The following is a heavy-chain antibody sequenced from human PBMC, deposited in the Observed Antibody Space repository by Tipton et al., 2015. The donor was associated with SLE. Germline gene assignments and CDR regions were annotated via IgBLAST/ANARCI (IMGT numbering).Heavy chain of an antibody. Sequence: SLRLSCAASGFTFSSYWMSWVRQAPGKGLEWVANIKQDGSEKYYVDSVKGRFTISRDNAKNSLYLQMNSLRAEDTAVYYCARDGQLVGADFDYWGQGTLVTVSS. CDR1: GFTFSSYW. D-gene: IGHD6-6*01. J-gene: IGHJ4*02. CDR2: IKQDGSEK. CDR3: ARDGQLVGADFDY. V-gene: IGHV3-7*01.